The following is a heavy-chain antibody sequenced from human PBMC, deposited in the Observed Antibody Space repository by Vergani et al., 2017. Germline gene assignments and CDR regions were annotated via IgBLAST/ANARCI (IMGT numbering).Heavy chain of an antibody. D-gene: IGHD2-21*02. V-gene: IGHV4-59*01. Sequence: QVQLQESGPGLVKPSETLSLTCTVSGGSISSYYWSWIRQPPGKGLEWIGYIYYCGSTNYTPSLKSRVTISVDTSKNQFSLKLSSVTAADTAVYYCARNPYCGGDCYSDAVDIWDQETMVTVSS. CDR1: GGSISSYY. CDR3: ARNPYCGGDCYSDAVDI. J-gene: IGHJ3*02. CDR2: IYYCGST.